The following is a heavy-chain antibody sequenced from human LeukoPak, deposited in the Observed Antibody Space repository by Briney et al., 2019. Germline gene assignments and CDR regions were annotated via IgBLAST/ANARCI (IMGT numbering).Heavy chain of an antibody. D-gene: IGHD6-6*01. CDR3: ASGPKRLAARWFDP. J-gene: IGHJ5*02. CDR1: GGSFSGYY. V-gene: IGHV3-11*04. CDR2: ISSSGSTI. Sequence: LSLTCAVYGGSFSGYYMSWIRQAPGKGLEWVSYISSSGSTIYYADSVKGRFTISRDDAKNSLYLQMNSLRAEDTAVYYCASGPKRLAARWFDPWGQGTLVTVSS.